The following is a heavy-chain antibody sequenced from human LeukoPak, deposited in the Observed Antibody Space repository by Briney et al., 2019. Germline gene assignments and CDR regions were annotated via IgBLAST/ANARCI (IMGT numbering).Heavy chain of an antibody. J-gene: IGHJ6*02. CDR2: IYYSGST. Sequence: PSETLSLTCTVSGGSISSSSYYWGWIRQPPGKGLEWIGSIYYSGSTYYNPCLKSRVTISVDTSKNQFSLKLSSVTAADTAVYYCARDNRFAAGYYYYYYGMDVWGQGTTVTVSS. CDR1: GGSISSSSYY. V-gene: IGHV4-39*07. CDR3: ARDNRFAAGYYYYYYGMDV. D-gene: IGHD2/OR15-2a*01.